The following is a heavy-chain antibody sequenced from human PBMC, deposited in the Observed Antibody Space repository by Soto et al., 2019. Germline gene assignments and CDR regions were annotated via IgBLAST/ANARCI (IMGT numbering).Heavy chain of an antibody. CDR3: ARDPGIAVAGPIPPFDY. CDR1: GYTFTSYG. J-gene: IGHJ4*02. V-gene: IGHV1-18*01. D-gene: IGHD6-19*01. CDR2: ISAYNGNT. Sequence: ASVKVSCKASGYTFTSYGISWVRQAPGQGLEWMGWISAYNGNTNYAQKLQGRVTMTTDTSTSTAYMELRSLRSDDTAVYYCARDPGIAVAGPIPPFDYWGQGTLVTV.